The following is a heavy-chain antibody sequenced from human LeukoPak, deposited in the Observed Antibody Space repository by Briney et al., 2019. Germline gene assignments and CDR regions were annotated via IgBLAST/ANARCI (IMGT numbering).Heavy chain of an antibody. D-gene: IGHD3-22*01. Sequence: SETLSLTCTVSGGSISSYYWSWIRQPPGKGLEWIGYIYYSGSTDYNPSLKSRVTISVDTSKNQFSLKLSSVTAADTAVYYCARPVYYDSSGYSTGWYFDLWGRGTLVTAPS. CDR3: ARPVYYDSSGYSTGWYFDL. J-gene: IGHJ2*01. V-gene: IGHV4-59*08. CDR2: IYYSGST. CDR1: GGSISSYY.